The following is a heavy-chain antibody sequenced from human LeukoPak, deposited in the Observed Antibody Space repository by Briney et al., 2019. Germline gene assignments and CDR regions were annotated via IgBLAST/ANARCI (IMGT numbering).Heavy chain of an antibody. CDR3: ARARVVVPAATFDY. CDR2: INPNSGGT. V-gene: IGHV1-2*02. J-gene: IGHJ4*02. D-gene: IGHD2-2*01. Sequence: ASVTVSCKASGYTFTGYYMHWVRQAPGQGLEWMGWINPNSGGTNYAQKFQGRVTMTRDTSISTAYMELSRLRSDDTAVYYCARARVVVPAATFDYWGQGTLATVSS. CDR1: GYTFTGYY.